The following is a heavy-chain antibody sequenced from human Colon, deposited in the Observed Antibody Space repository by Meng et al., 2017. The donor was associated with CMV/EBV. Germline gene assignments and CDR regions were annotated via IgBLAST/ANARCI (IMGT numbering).Heavy chain of an antibody. D-gene: IGHD2-21*01. CDR3: ARGPMIAEGV. V-gene: IGHV3-66*02. Sequence: GESLKISCATSGFTISSSYMAWIRQTPGKGLEWVTLIYSGGSTYYADSVKGRRTISRDDSTDTLFLQMNNLQVEDTGLYYCARGPMIAEGVWGLGTLVTVSS. J-gene: IGHJ4*02. CDR1: GFTISSSY. CDR2: IYSGGST.